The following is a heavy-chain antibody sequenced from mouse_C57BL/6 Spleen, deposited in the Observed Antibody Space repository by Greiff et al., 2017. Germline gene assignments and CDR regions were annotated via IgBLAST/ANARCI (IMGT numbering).Heavy chain of an antibody. CDR1: GYTFTSYW. D-gene: IGHD2-5*01. CDR3: ARPLYYSNYEAWFAY. Sequence: QVQLQQPGAELVRPGSSVKLSCKASGYTFTSYWMRWVKQRPIQGLEWIGNIDPSDSETHYNQKFKDKATLTVDKSSSTAYMQLSSLTSEDSAVYYCARPLYYSNYEAWFAYWGQGTLVTVSA. V-gene: IGHV1-52*01. CDR2: IDPSDSET. J-gene: IGHJ3*01.